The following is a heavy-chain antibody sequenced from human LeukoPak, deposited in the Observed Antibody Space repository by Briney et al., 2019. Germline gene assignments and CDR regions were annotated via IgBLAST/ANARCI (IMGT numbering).Heavy chain of an antibody. CDR1: GFTFSDSA. CDR3: TRLSGDNWNYGWNFDS. CDR2: IRSKANNYAT. J-gene: IGHJ4*02. D-gene: IGHD1-7*01. Sequence: PGGSLRLSCAASGFTFSDSAMHWVRQASGKGLEWVGRIRSKANNYATAYAASVKGRFTISRDDSKNTAYLQMNSLKTEDTAVYYCTRLSGDNWNYGWNFDSWGQGTLVTVSS. V-gene: IGHV3-73*01.